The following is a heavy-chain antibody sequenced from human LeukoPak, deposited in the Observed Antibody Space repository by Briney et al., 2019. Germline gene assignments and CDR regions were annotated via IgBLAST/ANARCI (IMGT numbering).Heavy chain of an antibody. V-gene: IGHV4-59*01. CDR2: IYYKGNA. D-gene: IGHD3-16*01. Sequence: SETLSLTCTVSGGSISGSYWTWIRQPPGKGLEWIGQIYYKGNADYNPSLKSRVTLSVDTSKNQFSLKLTAMAAADTAVYYCAKFGVDYDMIVWGQGTTVTVS. J-gene: IGHJ6*02. CDR1: GGSISGSY. CDR3: AKFGVDYDMIV.